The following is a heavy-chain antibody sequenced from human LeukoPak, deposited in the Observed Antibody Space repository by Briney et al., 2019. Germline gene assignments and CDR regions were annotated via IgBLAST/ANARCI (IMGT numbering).Heavy chain of an antibody. CDR3: TKRVKYGGTWDHFAD. CDR1: GFTFDNYR. Sequence: GGPLRLSCAASGFTFDNYRMSWVRQAPGKGLEWASTVNADGGNTYYADSVKGRFTISRDNSKSTLILQMNSLRVEDTALYYCTKRVKYGGTWDHFADWGQGTLVTVSS. D-gene: IGHD1-26*01. J-gene: IGHJ4*02. V-gene: IGHV3-23*01. CDR2: VNADGGNT.